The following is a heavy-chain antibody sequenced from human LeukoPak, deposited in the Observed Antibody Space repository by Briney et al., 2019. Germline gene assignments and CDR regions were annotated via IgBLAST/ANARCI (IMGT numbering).Heavy chain of an antibody. Sequence: KTGGSLRLSCAASGFTFSTYNMNWVRQAPGKGLEWVSSITSINFYIYYADSVRGRFTISRDDAKKSLYLQMNNLRADDTAVYYCARKNYASGTYYSDYWGQGTLVTVSS. V-gene: IGHV3-21*01. J-gene: IGHJ4*02. CDR2: ITSINFYI. CDR3: ARKNYASGTYYSDY. CDR1: GFTFSTYN. D-gene: IGHD3-10*01.